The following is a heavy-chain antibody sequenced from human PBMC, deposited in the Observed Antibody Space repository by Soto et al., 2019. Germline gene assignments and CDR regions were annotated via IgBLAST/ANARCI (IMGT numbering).Heavy chain of an antibody. CDR3: ARDLSIYCSGGSCYPLGMDV. D-gene: IGHD2-15*01. CDR1: GGSISSGDYY. Sequence: SETLSLTCTVSGGSISSGDYYWSWIRQPPGKGLEWIGYIYYSGSTYCNPSLKSRVTISVDTSKNQFSLKLSSVTAADTAVYYCARDLSIYCSGGSCYPLGMDVWGQGTTVTVSS. J-gene: IGHJ6*02. V-gene: IGHV4-30-4*01. CDR2: IYYSGST.